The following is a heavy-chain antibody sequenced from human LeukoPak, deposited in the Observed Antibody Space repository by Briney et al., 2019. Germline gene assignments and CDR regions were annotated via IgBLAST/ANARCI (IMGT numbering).Heavy chain of an antibody. Sequence: GGSLRLSCAASGFTFSSYGMHWVRQAPGKGLEWVAVIPYDGSNKYYADSVKGRFTISRDNSKSTLYLQMNSLRAEDTAVYYCAKTPRGYSYSYADYWGQGTLVTVSS. CDR2: IPYDGSNK. CDR1: GFTFSSYG. V-gene: IGHV3-30*18. CDR3: AKTPRGYSYSYADY. J-gene: IGHJ4*02. D-gene: IGHD5-18*01.